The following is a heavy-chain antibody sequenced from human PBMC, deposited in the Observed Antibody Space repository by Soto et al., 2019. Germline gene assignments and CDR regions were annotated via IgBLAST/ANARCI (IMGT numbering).Heavy chain of an antibody. J-gene: IGHJ6*02. D-gene: IGHD6-19*01. V-gene: IGHV3-74*01. CDR2: INSDGSST. CDR1: GFTFSSYW. CDR3: ARVGNSSGWSHYYYYGMDV. Sequence: HPGGSLRLSCAASGFTFSSYWMHWVRQAPGKGLVWVSRINSDGSSTSYADSVKGRFTISRDNAKNTLYLQMNSLRAEDTAVYYCARVGNSSGWSHYYYYGMDVWGQGTTVTVSS.